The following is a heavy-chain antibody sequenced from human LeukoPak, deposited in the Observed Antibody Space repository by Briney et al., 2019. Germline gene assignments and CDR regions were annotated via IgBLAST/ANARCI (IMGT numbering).Heavy chain of an antibody. CDR3: ATDSSLSPDS. V-gene: IGHV3-33*01. D-gene: IGHD2-2*01. Sequence: GGSLRLSCAASGFTFTNYGTHWVRQAPGKGLEWVAVIWYDGSNKYYADSVKGRFTISRDNSKNTLYLQMNSLRAEDTAVYYCATDSSLSPDSWGQGTLVTVSS. J-gene: IGHJ5*01. CDR2: IWYDGSNK. CDR1: GFTFTNYG.